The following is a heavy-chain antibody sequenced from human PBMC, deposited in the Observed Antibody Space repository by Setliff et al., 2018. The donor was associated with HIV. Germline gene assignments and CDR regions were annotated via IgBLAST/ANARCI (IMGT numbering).Heavy chain of an antibody. D-gene: IGHD3-22*01. CDR3: ARQETGMGSYYGDYYYYMDV. CDR1: GYTFTSYG. V-gene: IGHV1-18*01. CDR2: IGAYNGNT. Sequence: GASVKVSCKASGYTFTSYGISWVRQAPGQGLEWMGWIGAYNGNTNYAQKLQGRVTMTTDTSTSTAYMELRSLRSDDTAVYYCARQETGMGSYYGDYYYYMDVWGKGTTVTVSS. J-gene: IGHJ6*03.